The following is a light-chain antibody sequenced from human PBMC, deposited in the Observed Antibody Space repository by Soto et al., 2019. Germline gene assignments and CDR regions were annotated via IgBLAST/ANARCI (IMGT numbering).Light chain of an antibody. Sequence: QSALTQPPSVSGAPGQRVTISCTGSTSNIGARYDVHWYQQLPGRAPKLLIHADSDRPSGVPDRFSGSKSGTSASLAITGLQAEDEADYYCQSYDRTLSAVVFGGGTKLTVL. CDR1: TSNIGARYD. J-gene: IGLJ3*02. CDR3: QSYDRTLSAVV. V-gene: IGLV1-40*01. CDR2: ADS.